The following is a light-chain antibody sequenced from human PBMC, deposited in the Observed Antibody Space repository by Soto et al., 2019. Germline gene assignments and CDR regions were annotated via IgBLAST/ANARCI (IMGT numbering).Light chain of an antibody. V-gene: IGLV1-47*01. J-gene: IGLJ3*02. Sequence: QSVLTQPLSASGTPGQRVTISCSGSSSNIGSNFVYWYQQLPETAPKLLIPRNNQRPSGVPDRFSGSKSGTSASLAISGLRSDDEADYYCAAWDASLRSWVFGGGTKLTVL. CDR3: AAWDASLRSWV. CDR2: RNN. CDR1: SSNIGSNF.